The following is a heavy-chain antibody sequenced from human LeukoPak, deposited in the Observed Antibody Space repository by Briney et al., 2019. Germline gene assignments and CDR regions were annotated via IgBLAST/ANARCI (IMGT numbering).Heavy chain of an antibody. J-gene: IGHJ6*03. CDR1: GYTFTSYY. D-gene: IGHD3-22*01. CDR3: ARAPDYYDSSGYYYYCYMDV. Sequence: ASMKVSCKASGYTFTSYYMHWVRQAPGQGLEWMGIINPSGGSTSYAQKFQGRVTMTRDMSTSTVYMELSSLRSEDTAVYYCARAPDYYDSSGYYYYCYMDVWGKGTTVTVSS. V-gene: IGHV1-46*01. CDR2: INPSGGST.